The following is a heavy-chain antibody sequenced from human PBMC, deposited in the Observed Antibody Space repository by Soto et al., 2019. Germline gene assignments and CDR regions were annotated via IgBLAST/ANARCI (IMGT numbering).Heavy chain of an antibody. CDR3: AREGRDSGWEGGYYYCGMDV. CDR2: ISAYNGNT. Sequence: QVQLVQSGAEVKKPGASVKVSCKASGYTFTSYGISWVRQAPGQGLEWMGWISAYNGNTNYAQKLQGRVTRTTDAYTSTAYMELRSPRSDDTAVYYCAREGRDSGWEGGYYYCGMDVWGQGTTVTVSS. J-gene: IGHJ6*02. D-gene: IGHD6-19*01. V-gene: IGHV1-18*01. CDR1: GYTFTSYG.